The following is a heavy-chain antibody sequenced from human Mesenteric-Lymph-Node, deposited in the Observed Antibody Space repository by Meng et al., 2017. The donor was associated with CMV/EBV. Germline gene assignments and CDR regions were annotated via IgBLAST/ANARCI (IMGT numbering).Heavy chain of an antibody. CDR1: GFTFSSYA. CDR3: ARGPFSTSYGMDV. Sequence: GESLKISCAASGFTFSSYAMSWVRQAPGKGLEWVSVIYSGGSSTYYADSVKGRFTISRDNSKNTLYLQMNSLRADDTAVYYCARGPFSTSYGMDVWGQGTTVTVSS. CDR2: IYSGGSST. V-gene: IGHV3-23*03. J-gene: IGHJ6*02. D-gene: IGHD3-3*02.